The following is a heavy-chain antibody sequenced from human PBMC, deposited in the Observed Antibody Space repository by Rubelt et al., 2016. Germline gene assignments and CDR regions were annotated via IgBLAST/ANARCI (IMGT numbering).Heavy chain of an antibody. Sequence: GRFTISRDNAKNSLYLQMNSLRAEDTAVYYCAKVRREYSSSWYGDYYGMDVWGQGTTVTVSS. V-gene: IGHV3-11*06. CDR3: AKVRREYSSSWYGDYYGMDV. D-gene: IGHD6-13*01. J-gene: IGHJ6*02.